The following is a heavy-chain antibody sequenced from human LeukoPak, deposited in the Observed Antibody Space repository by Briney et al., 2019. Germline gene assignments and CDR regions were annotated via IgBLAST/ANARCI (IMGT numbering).Heavy chain of an antibody. J-gene: IGHJ6*02. CDR2: IWYDGSNK. V-gene: IGHV3-33*08. CDR3: ARDSRRWGYYYGMDV. Sequence: GGSLRLSCAASGFTFSNLWMSWVRQAPGKGLEWVAVIWYDGSNKYYADSVKGRFTISRDNSKNTLYLQMNSLRAEDTAVYYCARDSRRWGYYYGMDVWGQGTTVTVSS. D-gene: IGHD4-23*01. CDR1: GFTFSNLW.